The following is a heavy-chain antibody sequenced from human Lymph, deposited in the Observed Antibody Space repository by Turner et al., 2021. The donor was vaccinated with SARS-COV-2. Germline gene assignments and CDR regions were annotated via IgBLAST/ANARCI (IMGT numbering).Heavy chain of an antibody. CDR3: ARDNPHDAFDI. Sequence: VQLVETGGGLIQPGGSLRISCAASGFNVSSNYMSWVRQAPGKGLEWVSVIYSGGSTFYADSVRGRFTISRDNSKNTLYLQMNSLRAEDTAVYYCARDNPHDAFDIWGQGTMVTVSS. CDR2: IYSGGST. CDR1: GFNVSSNY. J-gene: IGHJ3*02. V-gene: IGHV3-53*02.